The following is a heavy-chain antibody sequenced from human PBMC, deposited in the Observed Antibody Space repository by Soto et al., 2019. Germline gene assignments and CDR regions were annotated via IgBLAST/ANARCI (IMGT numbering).Heavy chain of an antibody. CDR1: GFTFSSYA. CDR3: ARRSSSWYFDY. J-gene: IGHJ4*02. Sequence: EVQLLESGGGLVQPGGSLRLSCAASGFTFSSYAMNWVRQAPGKGLEWVSVISGSGGSTYYADSVKGRFTISRDNSKNTLYLQMNSLRAEDTAVDSCARRSSSWYFDYWGQGTLVTVSS. V-gene: IGHV3-23*01. CDR2: ISGSGGST. D-gene: IGHD6-13*01.